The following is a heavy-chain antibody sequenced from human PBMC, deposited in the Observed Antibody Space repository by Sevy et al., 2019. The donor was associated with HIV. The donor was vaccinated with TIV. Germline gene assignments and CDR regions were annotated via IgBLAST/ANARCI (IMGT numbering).Heavy chain of an antibody. D-gene: IGHD3-22*01. J-gene: IGHJ4*02. CDR2: IHSGGSVI. V-gene: IGHV3-48*02. CDR1: GFTLNTYS. Sequence: GGSLRLSCAASGFTLNTYSMNWVRQAPGKGLEWVSYIHSGGSVIHYADSVRGRFTISRDIAKNSLYLQMNNLRDEDTAVYYCATRIERSLGLDYWGQGTLVTVSS. CDR3: ATRIERSLGLDY.